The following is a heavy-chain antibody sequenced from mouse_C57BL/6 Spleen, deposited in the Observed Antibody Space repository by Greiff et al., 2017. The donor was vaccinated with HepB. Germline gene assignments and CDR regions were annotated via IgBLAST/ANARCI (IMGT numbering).Heavy chain of an antibody. V-gene: IGHV5-4*01. CDR3: ARAVYYYGSRSWYFDV. CDR2: ISDGGSYT. J-gene: IGHJ1*03. Sequence: EVHLVESGGGLVKPGGSLKLSCAASGFTFSSYAMSWVRQTPEKRLEWVATISDGGSYTYYPDNVKGRFTISRDNAKNNLYLQMSHLKSEDTAMYYCARAVYYYGSRSWYFDVWGTGTTVTVSS. D-gene: IGHD1-1*01. CDR1: GFTFSSYA.